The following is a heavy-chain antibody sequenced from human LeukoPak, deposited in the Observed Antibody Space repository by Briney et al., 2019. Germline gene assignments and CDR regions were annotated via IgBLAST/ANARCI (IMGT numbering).Heavy chain of an antibody. CDR1: GGSISSGGYY. CDR3: ARGQQLVVFDP. CDR2: IYYSGSI. Sequence: SQTLSLTCTVSGGSISSGGYYWSWIRQHPGKGLEWIGYIYYSGSIYYNPSLKSRVTISVDTSKNQFSLKLSSVTAADTAVYYCARGQQLVVFDPWGQGTLVTVSS. J-gene: IGHJ5*02. D-gene: IGHD6-13*01. V-gene: IGHV4-31*03.